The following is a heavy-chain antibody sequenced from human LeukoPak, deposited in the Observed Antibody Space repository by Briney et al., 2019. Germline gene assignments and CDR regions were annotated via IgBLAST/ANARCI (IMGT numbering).Heavy chain of an antibody. Sequence: SQTLSLTCAISGDSVSSNTAAWSWIRQSPSRGLEWLGRTYYRSKWYYDYAVSVKSRITINPDTSKNQFSLLLNSVTSEDTAVYFCARVKDYYDGSVYYFLDYWGQGTLVTVSS. CDR1: GDSVSSNTAA. J-gene: IGHJ4*02. CDR3: ARVKDYYDGSVYYFLDY. CDR2: TYYRSKWYY. V-gene: IGHV6-1*01. D-gene: IGHD3-22*01.